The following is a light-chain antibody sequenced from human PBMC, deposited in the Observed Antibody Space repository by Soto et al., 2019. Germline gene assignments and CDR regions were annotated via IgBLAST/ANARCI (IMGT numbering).Light chain of an antibody. Sequence: EIVLTHSPGTLSLSPEERATLSCRASQSVSSSYLAWYQQKPGQAPRLLIYGASSRATGIPDRFSGSGSGTDFTLTISRLEPEDFAVYYCQQYGSSVTFGQGAKVDIK. V-gene: IGKV3-20*01. CDR3: QQYGSSVT. CDR2: GAS. J-gene: IGKJ1*01. CDR1: QSVSSSY.